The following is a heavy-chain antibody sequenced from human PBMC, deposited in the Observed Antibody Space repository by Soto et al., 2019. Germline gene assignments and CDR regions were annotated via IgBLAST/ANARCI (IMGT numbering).Heavy chain of an antibody. Sequence: SETLSLTCAVSSGSISSSNWWSWVRQPPGKGLEWIGEIYHSGSTNYNPSLKSRVTISVDKSKNQFSLKLSSVTDADTAVYYCARVRGGVPVGWVFYYYYYMDVWGKGTTVTVSS. V-gene: IGHV4-4*02. CDR3: ARVRGGVPVGWVFYYYYYMDV. CDR2: IYHSGST. CDR1: SGSISSSNW. J-gene: IGHJ6*03. D-gene: IGHD2-2*01.